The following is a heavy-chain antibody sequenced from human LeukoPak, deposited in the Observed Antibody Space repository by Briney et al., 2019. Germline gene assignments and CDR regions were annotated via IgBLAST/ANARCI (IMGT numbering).Heavy chain of an antibody. CDR3: ARDPERWMATIWSPLGVYYMDV. CDR2: ISSSGSTI. D-gene: IGHD5-24*01. J-gene: IGHJ6*03. CDR1: GSTFSDYY. Sequence: GGSLRLSCAASGSTFSDYYMSWIRQAPGKGLEWVSYISSSGSTIYYADSVKGRFTISRDNAKNSLYLQMNSLRAEDTAVYYCARDPERWMATIWSPLGVYYMDVWGKGTTVTVSS. V-gene: IGHV3-11*04.